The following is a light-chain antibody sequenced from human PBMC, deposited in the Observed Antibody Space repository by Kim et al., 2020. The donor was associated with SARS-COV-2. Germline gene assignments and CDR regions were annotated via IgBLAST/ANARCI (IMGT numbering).Light chain of an antibody. J-gene: IGLJ3*02. CDR2: SNI. V-gene: IGLV1-44*01. CDR1: NSDIGSNT. Sequence: QSVLTQPPSASGTPGQRVTISCSGSNSDIGSNTVNWYQQFPGTAPKLLIYSNIQRPSGVPDRFSGSKSGTSASLAISGLQSEDEADYYCASWDDSLSAWVFGGGPQLTVL. CDR3: ASWDDSLSAWV.